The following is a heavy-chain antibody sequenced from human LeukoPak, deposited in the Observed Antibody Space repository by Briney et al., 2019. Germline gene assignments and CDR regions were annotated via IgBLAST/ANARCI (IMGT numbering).Heavy chain of an antibody. J-gene: IGHJ4*02. CDR1: GGSISSSSYY. V-gene: IGHV4-39*01. CDR2: IYYSGST. Sequence: SETLSLTCTVSGGSISSSSYYWGWIRQPPRKGLEWIGSIYYSGSTYYNPSLKSRVTISVDTSKNQFSLKLSSVTAADTAVYYCARQGIAVAGTMFDYWGQGTLVTVSS. D-gene: IGHD6-19*01. CDR3: ARQGIAVAGTMFDY.